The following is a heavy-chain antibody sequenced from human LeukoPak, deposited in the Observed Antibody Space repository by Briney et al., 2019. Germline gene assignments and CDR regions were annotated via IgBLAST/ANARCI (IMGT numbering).Heavy chain of an antibody. D-gene: IGHD3-10*01. CDR2: ISAYNGNT. CDR3: ARVSQDYYGSGSNNWFDP. Sequence: ASVKVSCKASGGTFSSYAIHWVRQAPGQGLEWMGWISAYNGNTNYAQKLQGRVTMTTDTSTSTAYMELRSLRSDDTAVYYCARVSQDYYGSGSNNWFDPWGQGTLVTVSS. V-gene: IGHV1-18*01. CDR1: GGTFSSYA. J-gene: IGHJ5*02.